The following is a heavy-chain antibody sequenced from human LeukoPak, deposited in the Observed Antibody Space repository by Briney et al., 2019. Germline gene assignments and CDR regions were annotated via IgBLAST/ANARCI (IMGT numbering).Heavy chain of an antibody. J-gene: IGHJ5*02. CDR2: INPNSGGT. Sequence: ASVKVSCKASGYTFTGYYMHWVRQAPGQGLEWMGWINPNSGGTNYAQKFQGRVTMTRDTSISTAYMELSRLRSDDTAVYYCARDGITIFPVGNWFDPWGQGTLVTVSS. V-gene: IGHV1-2*02. D-gene: IGHD3-3*01. CDR1: GYTFTGYY. CDR3: ARDGITIFPVGNWFDP.